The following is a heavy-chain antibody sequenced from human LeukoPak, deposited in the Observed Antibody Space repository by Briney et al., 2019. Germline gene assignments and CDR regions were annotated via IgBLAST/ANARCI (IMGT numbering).Heavy chain of an antibody. CDR2: IYYSGST. CDR1: GGSISSDY. D-gene: IGHD3-22*01. CDR3: ARVVRDYDSSGYYSEYFQH. V-gene: IGHV4-59*12. J-gene: IGHJ1*01. Sequence: SETLSLTCTVSGGSISSDYWSWIRQPPGKGLEWIGYIYYSGSTNYNPSLKSRVTISVDTSKNQFSLKLSSVTAADTAVYYCARVVRDYDSSGYYSEYFQHWGQGTLVTVSS.